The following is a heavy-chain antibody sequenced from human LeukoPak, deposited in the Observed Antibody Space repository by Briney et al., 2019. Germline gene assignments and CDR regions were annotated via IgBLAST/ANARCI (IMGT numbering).Heavy chain of an antibody. D-gene: IGHD1-26*01. V-gene: IGHV4-39*01. J-gene: IGHJ4*02. CDR2: IYHSGSI. CDR1: GASISSADHW. Sequence: KSSGTLSLTCSVSGASISSADHWWAWIRQSPGMGLEWIGSIYHSGSIYYNPSLKSRLTISVETSRNQFSLRLNSLTAAETAVYYCARQIARGLWAFDSWGQGSLVTVTS. CDR3: ARQIARGLWAFDS.